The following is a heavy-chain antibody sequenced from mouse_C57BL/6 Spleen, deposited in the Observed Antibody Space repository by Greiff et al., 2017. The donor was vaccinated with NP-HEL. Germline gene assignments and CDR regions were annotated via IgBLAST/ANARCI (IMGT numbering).Heavy chain of an antibody. CDR2: IDPSDSET. Sequence: QVQLQQPGAELVRPGSSVKLSCKASGYTFTSYWMHWVKQRPIQGLEWIGNIDPSDSETHYNQKFKDKATLTVDKSSSTAYMQLSSLTSEDSAVYYCARSYSNYVGDMDDWGQGTSVTVSS. D-gene: IGHD2-5*01. J-gene: IGHJ4*01. CDR1: GYTFTSYW. V-gene: IGHV1-52*01. CDR3: ARSYSNYVGDMDD.